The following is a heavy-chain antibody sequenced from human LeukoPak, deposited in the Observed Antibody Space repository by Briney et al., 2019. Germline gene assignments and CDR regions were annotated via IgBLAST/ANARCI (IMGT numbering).Heavy chain of an antibody. D-gene: IGHD1-14*01. CDR3: ARDHAEGWFDP. CDR1: GGSINSYY. J-gene: IGHJ5*02. CDR2: ISYSGST. V-gene: IGHV4-59*01. Sequence: SETLSLTCTVSGGSINSYYWSWIRQPPGKRLEWTGYISYSGSTNYNPSLKSRVTMSVDTSRNQFSLNLSSVTAADTAVYYCARDHAEGWFDPWGQGTLVTVSS.